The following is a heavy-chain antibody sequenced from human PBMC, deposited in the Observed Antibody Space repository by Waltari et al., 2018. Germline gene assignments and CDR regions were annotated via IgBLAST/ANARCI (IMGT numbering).Heavy chain of an antibody. CDR1: GGSISSSSYS. D-gene: IGHD4-17*01. J-gene: IGHJ6*02. CDR3: AREPSTVKSYYYYGMDV. V-gene: IGHV4-39*07. CDR2: IYYSGST. Sequence: QLQLQESGPGLVKPSETLSLTCTVSGGSISSSSYSWGWIRQPPGKGLEWIGSIYYSGSTYYNPSHESRVTISVDTSKNQFSLKLSSVTAADTAVYYCAREPSTVKSYYYYGMDVWGQGTTVTVSS.